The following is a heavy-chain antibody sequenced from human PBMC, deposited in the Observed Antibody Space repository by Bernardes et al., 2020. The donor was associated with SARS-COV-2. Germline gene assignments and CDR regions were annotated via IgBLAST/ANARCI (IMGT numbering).Heavy chain of an antibody. CDR2: IKQDGSEK. CDR3: ARTRGARTAFDAFDI. J-gene: IGHJ3*02. CDR1: GFTFSSYW. Sequence: GGSLRLSCAASGFTFSSYWMSWVRQAPGKGLEWVANIKQDGSEKYYVDSVKGRFTISRDNAKNSLYLQMNSLRAEDTAVYYCARTRGARTAFDAFDIWGQGTMVTVSS. D-gene: IGHD1-26*01. V-gene: IGHV3-7*04.